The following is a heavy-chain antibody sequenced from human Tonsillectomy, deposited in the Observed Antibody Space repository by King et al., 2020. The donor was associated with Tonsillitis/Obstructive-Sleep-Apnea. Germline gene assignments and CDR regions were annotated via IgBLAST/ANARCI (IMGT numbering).Heavy chain of an antibody. J-gene: IGHJ6*03. CDR2: IDWDDDK. CDR1: GFSLSTSGMC. V-gene: IGHV2-70*01. CDR3: ARETVVPAAIGGYYYYMDV. Sequence: TLKESGPALVKPTQTLTLTCTFSGFSLSTSGMCVSWIRQPPGKALEWLALIDWDDDKYYSTSLKTRLTISKDTSKNQVVLTMTNMDPVDTATYYCARETVVPAAIGGYYYYMDVWGKGTTVTVSS. D-gene: IGHD2-2*01.